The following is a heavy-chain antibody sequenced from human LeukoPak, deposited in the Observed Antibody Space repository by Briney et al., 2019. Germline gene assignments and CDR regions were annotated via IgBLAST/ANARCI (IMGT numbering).Heavy chain of an antibody. CDR1: GFTFSNYA. Sequence: GGSLRLSRAASGFTFSNYALSWVRQGPGKGLGWVSAIPGSGGNTYYADSVKGRFTISRDNSKNTVFLQMNSLRAEDTAVYYCAKWGDYDVLTGYYVSDYWGQGTLVTVSS. CDR3: AKWGDYDVLTGYYVSDY. D-gene: IGHD3-9*01. CDR2: IPGSGGNT. V-gene: IGHV3-23*01. J-gene: IGHJ4*02.